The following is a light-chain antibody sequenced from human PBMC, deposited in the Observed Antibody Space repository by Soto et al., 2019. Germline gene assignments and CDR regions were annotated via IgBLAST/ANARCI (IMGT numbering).Light chain of an antibody. CDR3: QQSSSYPWT. CDR2: AAF. CDR1: QSISSY. J-gene: IGKJ1*01. Sequence: DIQMTQSPSSLSASVGYRFSITCGASQSISSYLNWYQQKPGKAPKLLIYAAFTLQTGVSSRFIGSGSGTDFTLTINSLPPEDFEPYYCQQSSSYPWTFGQGTKVDIK. V-gene: IGKV1-39*01.